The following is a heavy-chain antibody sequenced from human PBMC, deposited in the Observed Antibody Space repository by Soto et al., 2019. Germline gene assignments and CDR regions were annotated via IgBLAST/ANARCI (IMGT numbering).Heavy chain of an antibody. CDR3: ARVPVVVANIYLDY. V-gene: IGHV4-30-4*01. D-gene: IGHD2-15*01. Sequence: QVQLQESGPGLVKPSQTLSLTCTVSGGSINSGHYYWSWIRQPPGKGLEWIGNIYYSGRTYYNPSLKSRVTISIAPSKNQFSLKLSSVTAADTAVYYCARVPVVVANIYLDYWCQGTLVTVSS. J-gene: IGHJ4*02. CDR2: IYYSGRT. CDR1: GGSINSGHYY.